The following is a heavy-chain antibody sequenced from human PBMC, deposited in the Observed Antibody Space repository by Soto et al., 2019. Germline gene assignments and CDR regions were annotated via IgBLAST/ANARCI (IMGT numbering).Heavy chain of an antibody. CDR3: ARMHRSYYEPSTISHNWFDP. Sequence: SGPTLVNPTQTLTLTCTFSGFSLSTSGMCVSWIRQPPGKALEWLALIDWDDDKYYSTSLKTRLTISKDTSKNQVVLTMTNMDPVDTATYYCARMHRSYYEPSTISHNWFDPCGQGTLVTVSS. CDR2: IDWDDDK. J-gene: IGHJ5*02. D-gene: IGHD3-10*01. CDR1: GFSLSTSGMC. V-gene: IGHV2-70*01.